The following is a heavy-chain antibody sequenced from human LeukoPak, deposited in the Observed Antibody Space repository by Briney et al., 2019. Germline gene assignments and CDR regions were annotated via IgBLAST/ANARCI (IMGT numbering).Heavy chain of an antibody. Sequence: GGSLRLSCAASGFTFNNYAVNWVRQAPGKGLEWVSGITGSGDTTCYADSLKGRFTVSRDNSKNTVDLQMNGLRAEDTAIYCAKANRRVGARYAGYYDNSGFYPLDYWGQGTLVTVSS. CDR3: AKANRRVGARYAGYYDNSGFYPLDY. V-gene: IGHV3-23*01. CDR1: GFTFNNYA. J-gene: IGHJ4*02. CDR2: ITGSGDTT. D-gene: IGHD3-22*01.